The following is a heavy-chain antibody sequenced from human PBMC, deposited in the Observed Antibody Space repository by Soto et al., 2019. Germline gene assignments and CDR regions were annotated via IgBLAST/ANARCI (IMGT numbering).Heavy chain of an antibody. CDR2: TYFRSRWYN. CDR3: ARTVARDYCYKGVDV. Sequence: SQTLSLTCAISGDSVSSKTAAWNWIRQSPSRGLEWLGRTYFRSRWYNDYAISVKSRITINPDTSKNQFSLLLNSVTPEDTAVYYCARTVARDYCYKGVDVWGKGSTVTVSS. D-gene: IGHD6-19*01. J-gene: IGHJ6*04. V-gene: IGHV6-1*01. CDR1: GDSVSSKTAA.